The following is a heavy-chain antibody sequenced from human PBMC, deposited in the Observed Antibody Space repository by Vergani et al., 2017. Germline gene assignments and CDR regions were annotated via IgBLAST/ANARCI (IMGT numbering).Heavy chain of an antibody. Sequence: QVQLVQSGAEVKKPGSSMKVSCKASGGTFSSYPISWLRQAPGQGLKWMGGIIPILGTANNAQNFQGRVTITADESTSTAYMELSSLRSEDTAVYYCARDSRYCSSTSCYVGRDWFDPWGQGTLVTVSS. J-gene: IGHJ5*02. CDR2: IIPILGTA. D-gene: IGHD2-2*01. CDR3: ARDSRYCSSTSCYVGRDWFDP. V-gene: IGHV1-69*01. CDR1: GGTFSSYP.